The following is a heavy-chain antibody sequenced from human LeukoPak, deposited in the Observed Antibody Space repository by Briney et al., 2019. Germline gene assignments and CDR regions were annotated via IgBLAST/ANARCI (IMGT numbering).Heavy chain of an antibody. CDR2: ISGSGSHA. Sequence: HTGGSLRLSCAASGFSFGSYAMGWTRQAPGQGLEWVSAISGSGSHANYAESVKGRFTISRDNSKNTMYLQMNSLRVEDTAVYYCARDPTAVSNEAQYYFDYWGQGTPVTVSS. CDR3: ARDPTAVSNEAQYYFDY. CDR1: GFSFGSYA. D-gene: IGHD4-17*01. V-gene: IGHV3-23*01. J-gene: IGHJ4*02.